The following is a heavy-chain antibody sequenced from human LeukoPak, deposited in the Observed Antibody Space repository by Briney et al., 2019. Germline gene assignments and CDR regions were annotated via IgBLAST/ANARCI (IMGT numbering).Heavy chain of an antibody. D-gene: IGHD1-26*01. V-gene: IGHV5-51*01. CDR3: ARTMRVGGSYYFDY. J-gene: IGHJ4*02. CDR1: GYRFTSYW. CDR2: IYPGDSDT. Sequence: GESLEISFKGSGYRFTSYWIGWVRPMPGKGLEWMGIIYPGDSDTRYSPSFQGQVTISADKSISTAYLQWSSLKASDTAMYYCARTMRVGGSYYFDYWGQGTLVTVSS.